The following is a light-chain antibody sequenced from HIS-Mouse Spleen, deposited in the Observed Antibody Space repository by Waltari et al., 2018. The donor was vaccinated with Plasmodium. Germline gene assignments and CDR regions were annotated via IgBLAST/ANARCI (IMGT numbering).Light chain of an antibody. V-gene: IGKV2-28*01. CDR3: MQALQTPRYT. Sequence: DIVMTQSPLSLPVTPGEPASISCRSSQSLLHSNGYNYLVWYLQKPGQSPQLLIYLGSNRASGVPYRFSGSGSGTDFTLKISRVEAEDVGVYYCMQALQTPRYTFGQGTKLEIK. CDR2: LGS. J-gene: IGKJ2*01. CDR1: QSLLHSNGYNY.